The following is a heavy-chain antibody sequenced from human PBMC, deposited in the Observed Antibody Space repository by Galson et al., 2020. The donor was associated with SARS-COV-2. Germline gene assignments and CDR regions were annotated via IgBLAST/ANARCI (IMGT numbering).Heavy chain of an antibody. CDR2: IHYTGTT. D-gene: IGHD6-19*01. CDR1: SVSINNDVVH. V-gene: IGHV4-39*01. CDR3: GKLCHTGWCDY. J-gene: IGHJ4*02. Sequence: SETLSLTCTVSSVSINNDVVHWGWIRQPPGKGLEWIGRIHYTGTTYYNPSLKSRVTISVDTSKNQFSLRLTSVAAADTAVYYCGKLCHTGWCDYWGPGTLVTVS.